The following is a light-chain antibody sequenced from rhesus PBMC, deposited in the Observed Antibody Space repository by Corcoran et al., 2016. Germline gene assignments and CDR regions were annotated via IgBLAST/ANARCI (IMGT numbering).Light chain of an antibody. CDR3: QQRNSYPLT. CDR2: DAS. Sequence: DIQLTQSPSSLSASVGDRVTITCRASQGISSSLDWYQQKSGKAPKLLLYDASNLQSGVPSRFSGSGSRTEFSLTISSLQPEDFATYYCQQRNSYPLTFGGGTKVEIK. CDR1: QGISSS. V-gene: IGKV1-38*01. J-gene: IGKJ4*01.